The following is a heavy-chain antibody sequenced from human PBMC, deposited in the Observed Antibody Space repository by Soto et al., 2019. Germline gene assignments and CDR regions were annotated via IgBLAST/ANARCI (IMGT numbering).Heavy chain of an antibody. CDR1: GYTFTSYG. Sequence: ASVKVSCKASGYTFTSYGISWVRQAPGQGREWMGWIRDYNGNTNYAQKPQGRVTMTTDTSTSTAYMELRSLRSDDTAVYYCARGGLDGDDFWSGYGYWGQGTLVTVSS. V-gene: IGHV1-18*01. J-gene: IGHJ4*02. CDR2: IRDYNGNT. D-gene: IGHD3-3*01. CDR3: ARGGLDGDDFWSGYGY.